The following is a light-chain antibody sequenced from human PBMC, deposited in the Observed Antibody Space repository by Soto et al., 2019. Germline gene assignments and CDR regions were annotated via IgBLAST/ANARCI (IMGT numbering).Light chain of an antibody. Sequence: EIVMTQSPAILSVSPGERATLSCRASQSVSSNLAWYQQKPGQTPRLLIYGASTRATGIPARFSGSGSGTEFTLTISSLQSEDFATYYCQQSYNAPITFGQGTRLDI. J-gene: IGKJ5*01. CDR3: QQSYNAPIT. CDR2: GAS. CDR1: QSVSSN. V-gene: IGKV3-15*01.